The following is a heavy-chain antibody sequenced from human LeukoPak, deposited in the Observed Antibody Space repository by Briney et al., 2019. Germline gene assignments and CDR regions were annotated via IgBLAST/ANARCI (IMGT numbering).Heavy chain of an antibody. CDR2: ISGSGGST. V-gene: IGHV3-23*01. CDR3: AKSVGWVKYYFDY. CDR1: GFSFTSYA. D-gene: IGHD6-19*01. J-gene: IGHJ4*02. Sequence: GGYLRLSCAASGFSFTSYAMTWLRQAPGKGLEWVSGISGSGGSTYYADSVKGRFAISRDNSKSALFLQMNSLAAEDTAVYDCAKSVGWVKYYFDYWGQGTLVSVSS.